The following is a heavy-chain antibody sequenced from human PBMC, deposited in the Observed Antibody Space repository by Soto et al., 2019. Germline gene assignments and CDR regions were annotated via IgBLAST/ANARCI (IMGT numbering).Heavy chain of an antibody. D-gene: IGHD2-15*01. V-gene: IGHV5-51*01. Sequence: GESLKISCKGSGYSFTSYWIGWVRQMPGKGLEWMGIIYPGDSDTRYSPSFQGQVTISADKSISTAYLQWSSLKASDTAMYYCARRYCSGGSCYSGVDYWGQGALVTVSS. CDR1: GYSFTSYW. CDR3: ARRYCSGGSCYSGVDY. CDR2: IYPGDSDT. J-gene: IGHJ4*02.